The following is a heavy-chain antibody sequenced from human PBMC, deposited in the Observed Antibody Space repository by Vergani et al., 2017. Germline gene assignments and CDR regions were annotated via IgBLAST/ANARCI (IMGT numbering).Heavy chain of an antibody. V-gene: IGHV4-31*03. Sequence: QVQLQESGPGLVKPSQTLSLTCTVSGGSISSGAYYWSWIRQPPGKGLEWIGYIYYSGSTYYNPALKMRVTISVDTAKNQFSLKLSSVTAADTAVYYCARDQTYGSGSAGAVDIWGQGTMVTVSS. D-gene: IGHD3-10*01. CDR1: GGSISSGAYY. J-gene: IGHJ3*02. CDR3: ARDQTYGSGSAGAVDI. CDR2: IYYSGST.